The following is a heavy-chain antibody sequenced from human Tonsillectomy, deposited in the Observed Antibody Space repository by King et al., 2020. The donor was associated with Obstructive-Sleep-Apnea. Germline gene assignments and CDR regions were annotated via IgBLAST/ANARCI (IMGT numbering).Heavy chain of an antibody. Sequence: VQLVESGAEVKKPGSSVKVSCKASGDTFSSNPISWVRQAPGQGLEWMGGLIPIFGIPNYARGFQGRVTITADTSTSTAYMDLSSLRSEDTAVYFCATYYGSDSQYHFDYWGQGTLVTVSS. CDR3: ATYYGSDSQYHFDY. CDR2: LIPIFGIP. V-gene: IGHV1-69*17. CDR1: GDTFSSNP. D-gene: IGHD3-10*01. J-gene: IGHJ4*02.